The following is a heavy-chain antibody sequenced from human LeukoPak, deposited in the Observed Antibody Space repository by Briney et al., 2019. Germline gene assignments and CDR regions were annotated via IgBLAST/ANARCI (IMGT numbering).Heavy chain of an antibody. Sequence: SETLSLTCTVSGGSISSSSYYWGWIRQPPGKGLEWIGSIYYSGSTYYNPSLKSRVTISVDTSKNQFSLKLSSVTAADTAVNYCARLTKNDSGSFRFGKKKRGYMDVWGKGTTVTISS. V-gene: IGHV4-39*01. D-gene: IGHD3-10*01. CDR1: GGSISSSSYY. CDR3: ARLTKNDSGSFRFGKKKRGYMDV. J-gene: IGHJ6*03. CDR2: IYYSGST.